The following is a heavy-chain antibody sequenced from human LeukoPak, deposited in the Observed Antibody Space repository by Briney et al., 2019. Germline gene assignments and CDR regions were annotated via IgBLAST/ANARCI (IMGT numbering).Heavy chain of an antibody. V-gene: IGHV4-61*02. Sequence: SQTLSLTCTVSGGSISSRSYCWSWLLQPAGKGLEWFGRIYTSGSTNYNPSLKTRVTISIDTSKNQFSLKLSSVTAADTAVYYCARLVRGIPVLYNWFDPWGQGTLVTVSS. D-gene: IGHD3-10*01. CDR2: IYTSGST. J-gene: IGHJ5*02. CDR3: ARLVRGIPVLYNWFDP. CDR1: GGSISSRSYC.